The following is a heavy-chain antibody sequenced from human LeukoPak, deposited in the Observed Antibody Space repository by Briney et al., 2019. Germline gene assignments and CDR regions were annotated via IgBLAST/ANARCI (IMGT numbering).Heavy chain of an antibody. J-gene: IGHJ4*02. D-gene: IGHD3-9*01. Sequence: ASVKVSCKASGYTFTSYAMHWVRQAPGQRLEWMGWISAYNGNTNYAQKLQGRVTMTTDTSTSTAYMELRSLRSDDTAVYYCARILPTGYDILTGPENYFDYWGQGTLVTVSS. V-gene: IGHV1-18*01. CDR2: ISAYNGNT. CDR1: GYTFTSYA. CDR3: ARILPTGYDILTGPENYFDY.